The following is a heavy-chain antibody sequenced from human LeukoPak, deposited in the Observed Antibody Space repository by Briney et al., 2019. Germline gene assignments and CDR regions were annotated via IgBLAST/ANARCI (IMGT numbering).Heavy chain of an antibody. Sequence: PSETLSLTCTVSGGSISSYYWSWIRQPPGKGLEWIGYIYYSGSTNYNPSLKSRVTISVDTSKNQFSLKLSSVTAADTAVYYCASGRFGELSSLHYYMDVWGKGTTVTVSS. CDR3: ASGRFGELSSLHYYMDV. J-gene: IGHJ6*03. CDR2: IYYSGST. V-gene: IGHV4-59*01. D-gene: IGHD3-10*01. CDR1: GGSISSYY.